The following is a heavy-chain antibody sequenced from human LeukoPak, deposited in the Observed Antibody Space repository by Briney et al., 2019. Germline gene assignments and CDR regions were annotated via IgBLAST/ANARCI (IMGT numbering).Heavy chain of an antibody. D-gene: IGHD2-15*01. J-gene: IGHJ4*02. CDR1: GGSISSSNW. Sequence: SGTLSLTCAVSGGSISSSNWWSWVRQPPGKGLEWIGEIYHSGSTNYNPSLKSRVTIPVDKSKNQFSLKLSSVTAADTAVYYCARYCSGGSCYPHFDYWGQGTLVTVSS. CDR2: IYHSGST. CDR3: ARYCSGGSCYPHFDY. V-gene: IGHV4-4*02.